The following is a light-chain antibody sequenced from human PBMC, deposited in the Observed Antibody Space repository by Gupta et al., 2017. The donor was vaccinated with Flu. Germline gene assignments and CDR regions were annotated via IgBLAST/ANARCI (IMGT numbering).Light chain of an antibody. V-gene: IGLV3-21*02. CDR3: QVWDSSSDHVV. J-gene: IGLJ2*01. CDR1: NIGSKS. CDR2: DDS. Sequence: SYVLTQAPSVSVAPGQTARITCGGNNIGSKSVQWYQQKPGQAPILVGYDDSDRPSGIPERFSGSKSGNTATLTISRVEAGDEADYYCQVWDSSSDHVVFGGGTKLTVL.